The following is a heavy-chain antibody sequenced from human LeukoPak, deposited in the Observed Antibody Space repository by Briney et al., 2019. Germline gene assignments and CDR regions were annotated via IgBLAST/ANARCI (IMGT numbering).Heavy chain of an antibody. J-gene: IGHJ1*01. CDR2: IYYSGST. CDR3: AREAAAGTGYFQH. V-gene: IGHV4-59*01. CDR1: GGSISSYY. Sequence: KPSETLSLTCTVSGGSISSYYWSWIPQPPGKGLEWIGYIYYSGSTNYNPSLKSRVTISVDTSKNQFSLKLSSVTAADTAVYYCAREAAAGTGYFQHRGQGTLVTVSS. D-gene: IGHD6-13*01.